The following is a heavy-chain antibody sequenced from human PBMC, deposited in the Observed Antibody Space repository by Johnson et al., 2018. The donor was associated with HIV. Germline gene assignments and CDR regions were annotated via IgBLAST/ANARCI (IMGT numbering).Heavy chain of an antibody. J-gene: IGHJ3*02. Sequence: QVRLVESGGGVVQPGRSLRLSCAASGFTFSSYGMHWVRQAPGKGLEWVAVISYDGTNKYYAESVKGRFTISRDNYKNTLFLQMNSLRTEDTALYYCAKSRGGYSYGYDAFDIWGQGTMVTVSS. CDR3: AKSRGGYSYGYDAFDI. CDR1: GFTFSSYG. D-gene: IGHD5-18*01. CDR2: ISYDGTNK. V-gene: IGHV3-30*18.